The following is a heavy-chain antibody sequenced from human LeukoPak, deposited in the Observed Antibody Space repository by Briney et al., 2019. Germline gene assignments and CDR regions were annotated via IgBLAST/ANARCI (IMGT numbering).Heavy chain of an antibody. J-gene: IGHJ4*02. CDR3: AKDQGGVGANFDY. CDR2: ISGSGGST. CDR1: GFTFSSYG. D-gene: IGHD1-26*01. V-gene: IGHV3-23*01. Sequence: GGSLRLSCAASGFTFSSYGMSWVRQAPGKGLEWVSAISGSGGSTYYADSVKGRFTISRDNSKNTLYLQMNSLRAEDTAVYYCAKDQGGVGANFDYWGQGTLVTVSS.